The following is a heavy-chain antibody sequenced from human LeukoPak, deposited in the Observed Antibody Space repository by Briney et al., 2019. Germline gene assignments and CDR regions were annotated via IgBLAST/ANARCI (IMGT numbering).Heavy chain of an antibody. CDR1: EYSFPNYC. V-gene: IGHV5-51*01. D-gene: IGHD6-13*01. CDR3: AIGRGGQQLGDY. Sequence: GESLRISCKHSEYSFPNYCIGWVRQMPGKGLEWMGIIYPDDSDTRYSPSFQGQVTISADRSISTAYLQWSSLKASDTAMYYCAIGRGGQQLGDYWGQGTLVTVSS. J-gene: IGHJ4*02. CDR2: IYPDDSDT.